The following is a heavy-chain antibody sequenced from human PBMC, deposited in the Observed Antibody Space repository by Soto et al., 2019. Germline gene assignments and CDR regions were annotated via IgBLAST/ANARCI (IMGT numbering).Heavy chain of an antibody. CDR1: GGTFSSYA. CDR2: IIPIFGTA. D-gene: IGHD3-22*01. CDR3: ASRDQDYYDSSGYWAY. Sequence: QVQLVQSGAEVKKPGSSVKVSCKASGGTFSSYAISWVRQDPGQGREWMGGIIPIFGTANYAQKFQGRVTITADESTSTAYMELSSLRSEDPAVYYCASRDQDYYDSSGYWAYWGQGPLVTVSS. V-gene: IGHV1-69*12. J-gene: IGHJ4*02.